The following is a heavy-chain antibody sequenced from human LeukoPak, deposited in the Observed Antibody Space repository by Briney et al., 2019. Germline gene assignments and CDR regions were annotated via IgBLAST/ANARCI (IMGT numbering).Heavy chain of an antibody. CDR2: INPNSGGT. V-gene: IGHV1-2*02. J-gene: IGHJ5*02. D-gene: IGHD3-10*01. Sequence: ASVKVSCKASGYTLTGYYMHWVRQAPGQGLEWMGWINPNSGGTNYAQKFQGRVTMTRDTSISTAYMELSRLRSHDTAVYYCAREYAGGSGSFDPWGQGTLVTVSS. CDR1: GYTLTGYY. CDR3: AREYAGGSGSFDP.